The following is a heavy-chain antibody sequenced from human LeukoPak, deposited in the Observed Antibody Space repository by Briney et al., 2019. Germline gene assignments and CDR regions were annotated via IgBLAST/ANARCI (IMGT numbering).Heavy chain of an antibody. V-gene: IGHV1-69*04. D-gene: IGHD3-22*01. CDR1: GGTFSSYA. CDR2: IIPILSIA. Sequence: SVKVCCNASGGTFSSYAISWVRQAHGQGLEWMGRIIPILSIANYAQKFQGRVKITADKYTSTAYIELSSLRSEDTAVYYCASYDSSCYYLSAASSVTIPPFDYWGQGTLVTVSS. J-gene: IGHJ4*02. CDR3: ASYDSSCYYLSAASSVTIPPFDY.